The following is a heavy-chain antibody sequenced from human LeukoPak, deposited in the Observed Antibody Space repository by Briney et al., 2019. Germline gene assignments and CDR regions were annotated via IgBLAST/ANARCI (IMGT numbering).Heavy chain of an antibody. CDR2: IKQDGSEK. J-gene: IGHJ4*02. V-gene: IGHV3-7*01. CDR3: ARDFGDLYSYGYRGHDY. D-gene: IGHD5-18*01. CDR1: GFTFSSYW. Sequence: PGGSPRLSCAASGFTFSSYWMSWVRQAPGKGLEWVANIKQDGSEKYYVDSVKGRFTISRDNAKNSLYLQMNSLRAEDTAVYYCARDFGDLYSYGYRGHDYWGQGTLVTVSS.